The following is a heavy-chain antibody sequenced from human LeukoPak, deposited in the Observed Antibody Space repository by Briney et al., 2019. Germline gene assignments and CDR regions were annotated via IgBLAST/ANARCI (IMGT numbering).Heavy chain of an antibody. J-gene: IGHJ6*03. V-gene: IGHV1-69*05. Sequence: SVKVSCKASGYIFTGHNLHWVRQAPGQGLEWMGGIIPIFGTANYAQKFQGRVTITTDESTSTAYMELSSLRSEDTAAYYCARQHYDSSGYHRPYYYYMDVWGKGTTVTISS. D-gene: IGHD3-22*01. CDR1: GYIFTGHN. CDR3: ARQHYDSSGYHRPYYYYMDV. CDR2: IIPIFGTA.